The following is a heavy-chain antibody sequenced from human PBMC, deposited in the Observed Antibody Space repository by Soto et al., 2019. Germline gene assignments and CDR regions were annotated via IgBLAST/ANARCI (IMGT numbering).Heavy chain of an antibody. CDR1: GFTFSSYG. CDR3: ARDPGIAVAGTVGRDYYYYGMDV. CDR2: IWYDGSNK. V-gene: IGHV3-33*01. J-gene: IGHJ6*02. Sequence: QVQLVESGGGVVQPGRSLRLSCAASGFTFSSYGMHWVRQAPGKGLEWVAVIWYDGSNKYYADSVKGRFTISRDNSKNTLYLQMNSRRAEDTAVYYCARDPGIAVAGTVGRDYYYYGMDVWGQGTTVTVSS. D-gene: IGHD6-19*01.